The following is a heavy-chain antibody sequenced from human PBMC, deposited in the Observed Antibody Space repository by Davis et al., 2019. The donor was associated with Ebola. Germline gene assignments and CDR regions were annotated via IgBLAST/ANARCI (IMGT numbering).Heavy chain of an antibody. CDR1: GFTFSSYW. D-gene: IGHD4-23*01. J-gene: IGHJ4*02. CDR3: AVTPKYWYYFDY. V-gene: IGHV3-74*01. Sequence: GESLKISCAASGFTFSSYWMHWVRQAPGKGLVWVPRINSDGSSTSYADSVKGRFTISRDNAKNTLYLQMNSLRAEDTAVYYCAVTPKYWYYFDYWGQGTLVTVSS. CDR2: INSDGSST.